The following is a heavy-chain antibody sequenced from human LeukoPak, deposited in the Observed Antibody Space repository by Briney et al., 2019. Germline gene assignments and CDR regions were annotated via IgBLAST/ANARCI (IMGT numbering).Heavy chain of an antibody. V-gene: IGHV3-23*01. D-gene: IGHD3-10*01. Sequence: GGSLRLSCAASGFTFSSYAMSWVRQAPGKGLEWVSAISGSGGSTYYADSVKGRFTISRDNSKNTLYLQMNSLRAEDTAVYYCARDLRGAYGNWLDPWGQGTLVTVSS. CDR3: ARDLRGAYGNWLDP. CDR2: ISGSGGST. CDR1: GFTFSSYA. J-gene: IGHJ5*02.